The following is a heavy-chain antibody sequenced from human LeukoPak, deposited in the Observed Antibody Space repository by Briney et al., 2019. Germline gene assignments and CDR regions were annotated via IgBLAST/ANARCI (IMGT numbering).Heavy chain of an antibody. D-gene: IGHD4-11*01. Sequence: GGSLRLSCAASGFPFSSYWMAWVREAPGKGLEWVASIKQDGGETFYVDSVKGRFTISRDNAKNSLYLQMNSLRAEDTAVYYCTREDHSNYNYWGQGTLVTVSS. J-gene: IGHJ4*02. CDR2: IKQDGGET. CDR1: GFPFSSYW. CDR3: TREDHSNYNY. V-gene: IGHV3-7*01.